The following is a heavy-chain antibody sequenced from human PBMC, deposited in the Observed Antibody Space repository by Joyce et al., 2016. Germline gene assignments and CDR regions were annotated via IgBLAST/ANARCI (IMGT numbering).Heavy chain of an antibody. CDR1: GFTFSSYS. J-gene: IGHJ3*02. CDR2: ISSSSSTI. V-gene: IGHV3-48*01. D-gene: IGHD4-17*01. CDR3: AKADYGDKIDAFDI. Sequence: EVQLVESGGGLVQPGGSLRLSCAASGFTFSSYSMNWFRQAPGKGLEGVSYISSSSSTIYYADSVKGRFTISRDNAKNSLYLQMNSLRAEDTAVYYCAKADYGDKIDAFDIWGQGTMVTVSS.